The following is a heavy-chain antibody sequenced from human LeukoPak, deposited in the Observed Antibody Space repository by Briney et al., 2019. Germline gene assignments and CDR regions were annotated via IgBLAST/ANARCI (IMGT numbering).Heavy chain of an antibody. CDR3: ARVKTYYYDSSGYRYNWFDP. CDR1: GFTFSSYW. V-gene: IGHV3-7*01. Sequence: GGSLRLSCAASGFTFSSYWMSWVRQAPGKGLEWVANIKQDGSEKYYVDSVKGRFTISRDNAKNSLYLQMNSLRAEDTAVYYCARVKTYYYDSSGYRYNWFDPWGQGTLVTVSS. J-gene: IGHJ5*02. CDR2: IKQDGSEK. D-gene: IGHD3-22*01.